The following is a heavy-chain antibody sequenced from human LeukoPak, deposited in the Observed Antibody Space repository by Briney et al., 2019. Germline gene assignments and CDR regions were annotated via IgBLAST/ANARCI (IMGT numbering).Heavy chain of an antibody. D-gene: IGHD2-2*01. Sequence: SETLSLTCIVSGGSISSGTYLWSWIRQPAGKGLEWIGRILATGSTDYNPSLRSRVTLSVDTSKNQFSLNLNSVTAADTAVYYCARGDMAASAAIVDYWGQGTPVTVSS. J-gene: IGHJ4*02. CDR1: GGSISSGTYL. CDR3: ARGDMAASAAIVDY. V-gene: IGHV4-61*02. CDR2: ILATGST.